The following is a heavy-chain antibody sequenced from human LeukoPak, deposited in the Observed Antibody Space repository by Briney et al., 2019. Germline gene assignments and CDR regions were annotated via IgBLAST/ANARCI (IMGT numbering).Heavy chain of an antibody. V-gene: IGHV3-23*01. D-gene: IGHD2-8*02. CDR3: AREASTEIIGGMDV. CDR2: ISGSGGDT. J-gene: IGHJ6*02. CDR1: GFTFSSYA. Sequence: SGGSLRLSCAASGFTFSSYAMNWVRQAPGKGLEWVSISGSGGDTYYADSVKGRFTISRDNSKNTLYLQMNSLRAEDTAVYYCAREASTEIIGGMDVRGQGTTVTVTS.